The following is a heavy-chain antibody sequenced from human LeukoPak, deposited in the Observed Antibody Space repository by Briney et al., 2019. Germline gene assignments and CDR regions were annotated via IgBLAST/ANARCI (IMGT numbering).Heavy chain of an antibody. CDR3: AKGSSGSSGHRSSYRTFDC. J-gene: IGHJ4*02. V-gene: IGHV3-30*18. D-gene: IGHD6-6*01. Sequence: PGGSLRLSCAASGFTFSSYGMHWVRQAPGKGLEWVAVISYDGSNKYYADSVKGRFTISRDNSKNTLYLQMNSLRAEDTAVYCCAKGSSGSSGHRSSYRTFDCWGQGTLVTASS. CDR2: ISYDGSNK. CDR1: GFTFSSYG.